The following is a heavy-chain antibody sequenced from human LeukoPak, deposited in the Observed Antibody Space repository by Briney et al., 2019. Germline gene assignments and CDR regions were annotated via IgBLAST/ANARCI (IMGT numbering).Heavy chain of an antibody. CDR3: ARGSVTMVRGDPTANDC. CDR1: GYTFTGYY. Sequence: GASVKVSCKASGYTFTGYYIHWVRQAPGQGLEWMGWINPNSGGTNYAQKFQGRVSMTRDTSISTVYMELSRLRSDDTAVYYCARGSVTMVRGDPTANDCWGQGTLVTVSS. D-gene: IGHD3-10*01. V-gene: IGHV1-2*02. CDR2: INPNSGGT. J-gene: IGHJ4*02.